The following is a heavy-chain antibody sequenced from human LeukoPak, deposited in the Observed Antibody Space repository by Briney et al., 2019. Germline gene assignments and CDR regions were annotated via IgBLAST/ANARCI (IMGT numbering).Heavy chain of an antibody. CDR1: GFTFSDYS. D-gene: IGHD3-10*01. CDR3: AREGSYGSGSPWYFDY. Sequence: GGSLRLSCAASGFTFSDYSMNWVRQAPGRGLEWVSSITSGGTNKYYADSVKGRFTISGDNAKNSLYLQMNSLRAEDTAVYYCAREGSYGSGSPWYFDYWGQGTLVTVSS. CDR2: ITSGGTNK. V-gene: IGHV3-21*06. J-gene: IGHJ4*02.